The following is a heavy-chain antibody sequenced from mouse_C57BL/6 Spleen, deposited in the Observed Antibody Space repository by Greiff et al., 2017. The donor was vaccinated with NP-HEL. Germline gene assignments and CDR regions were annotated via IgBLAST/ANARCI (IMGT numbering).Heavy chain of an antibody. CDR3: TRDLDYGSSFAGFAY. V-gene: IGHV5-9-1*02. D-gene: IGHD1-1*01. Sequence: EVQLVESGEGLVKPGGSLKLSCAASGFTFSSYAMSWVRQTPEKRLEWVAYISSGGDYIYYADTVKGRFTISRDTARNTLYLQMSSLKSEDTAMYYCTRDLDYGSSFAGFAYWGQGTLVTVSA. J-gene: IGHJ3*01. CDR2: ISSGGDYI. CDR1: GFTFSSYA.